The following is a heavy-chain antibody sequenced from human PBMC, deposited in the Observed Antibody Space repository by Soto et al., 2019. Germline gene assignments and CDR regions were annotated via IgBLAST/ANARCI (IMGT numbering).Heavy chain of an antibody. J-gene: IGHJ4*02. D-gene: IGHD3-9*01. Sequence: GGSLRLSCAASGFTFGSYAMSWVRQAPGRGLEWVSVISGSGGSTYYADSVKGRFTISRDNSKNTLYLQMNSLRAEDTAVYYCAKGSEGLRYFDWLLPLLRYWGQGTLVTVSS. CDR3: AKGSEGLRYFDWLLPLLRY. V-gene: IGHV3-23*01. CDR2: ISGSGGST. CDR1: GFTFGSYA.